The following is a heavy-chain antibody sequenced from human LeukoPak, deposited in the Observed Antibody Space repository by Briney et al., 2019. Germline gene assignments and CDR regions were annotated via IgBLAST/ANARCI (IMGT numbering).Heavy chain of an antibody. V-gene: IGHV4-4*07. D-gene: IGHD3-22*01. J-gene: IGHJ6*03. Sequence: SETLSLTCTVSGGPIYSYYWSWIRQTAGKGLQWIGRLYPGVSTNYNPSLKSRVTMSVDTSKNQFALKLSAVTAADTAVYYCARLKFYDSTGYSPGHYMDVWGKGTTVTVSS. CDR2: LYPGVST. CDR3: ARLKFYDSTGYSPGHYMDV. CDR1: GGPIYSYY.